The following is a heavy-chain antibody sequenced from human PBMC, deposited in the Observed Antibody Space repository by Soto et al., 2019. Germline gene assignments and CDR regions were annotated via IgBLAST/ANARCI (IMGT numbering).Heavy chain of an antibody. CDR3: ARYCAGNACYSRHYYAMDV. Sequence: VQLVQSAGEVKKPGASAIVSCQASGYTFRNYIIAWLRQAPGQGLEWMGCISPYNGNTNYARQFRGRVTLTTDTSTSAAYLELRNLGSDDAATYYCARYCAGNACYSRHYYAMDVWGQGTTVSVSS. CDR1: GYTFRNYI. CDR2: ISPYNGNT. V-gene: IGHV1-18*01. D-gene: IGHD2-21*02. J-gene: IGHJ6*02.